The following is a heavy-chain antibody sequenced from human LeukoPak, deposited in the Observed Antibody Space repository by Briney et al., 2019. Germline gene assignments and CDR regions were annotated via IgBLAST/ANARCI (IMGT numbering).Heavy chain of an antibody. J-gene: IGHJ6*02. CDR2: INNSGST. CDR1: GGSFSGYY. D-gene: IGHD3-10*01. CDR3: ARATYYYGSGSYSNTYYYYYGMDV. Sequence: SETLSLTCAVYGGSFSGYYWSWIRQPPGKGREWIGEINNSGSTNYNPSLKSRVTISVDTSKNQFSLKLSSVTAADTAVYYCARATYYYGSGSYSNTYYYYYGMDVWGQGTTVTVSS. V-gene: IGHV4-34*01.